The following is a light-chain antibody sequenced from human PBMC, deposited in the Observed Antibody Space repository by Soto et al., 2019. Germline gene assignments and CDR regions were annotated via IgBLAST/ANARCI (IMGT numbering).Light chain of an antibody. Sequence: EIVMTQSPGTVSVSTGETVTLSCRASQSVSGYLDWFHQKPGQAPRLVLLRVFTRAIGVPARFSGSGSETEFTLTISGLQSEDAGVYYCLQHYSWPWTFGQGTKVEIK. CDR2: RVF. V-gene: IGKV3-15*01. CDR3: LQHYSWPWT. J-gene: IGKJ1*01. CDR1: QSVSGY.